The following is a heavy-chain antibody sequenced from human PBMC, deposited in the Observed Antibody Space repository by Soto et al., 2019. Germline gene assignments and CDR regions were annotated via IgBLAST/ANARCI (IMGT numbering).Heavy chain of an antibody. J-gene: IGHJ4*02. CDR1: GYSFTIYC. V-gene: IGHV5-10-1*01. Sequence: PGESVKISCKGSGYSFTIYCISWVLQMPWKGLEWMGRIDPSDSYTNYSPSFQGHVTISADKSISTAYLQWSSLKASDTAMYYCARHGRYFDWLFPYFDYWGQGTLVTVSS. CDR2: IDPSDSYT. CDR3: ARHGRYFDWLFPYFDY. D-gene: IGHD3-9*01.